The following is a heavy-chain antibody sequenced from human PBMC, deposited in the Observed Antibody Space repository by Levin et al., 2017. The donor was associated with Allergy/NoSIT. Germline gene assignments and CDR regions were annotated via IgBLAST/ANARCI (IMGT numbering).Heavy chain of an antibody. V-gene: IGHV3-21*01. Sequence: GGSLRLSCAASGFNFNNYDMSWVRQAPGKGLEWVSSISRRSIHIYYADSLKGRFTISRDNAENSLYLQMNSLRAEDTAVYYGARGSGFHSGGEFDYWGQGTLLTVSS. CDR3: ARGSGFHSGGEFDY. CDR1: GFNFNNYD. CDR2: ISRRSIHI. D-gene: IGHD3-10*01. J-gene: IGHJ4*02.